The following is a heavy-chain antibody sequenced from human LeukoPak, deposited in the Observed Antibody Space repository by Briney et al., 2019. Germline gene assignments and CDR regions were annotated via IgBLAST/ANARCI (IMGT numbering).Heavy chain of an antibody. CDR2: IGWNSGSI. J-gene: IGHJ5*02. CDR3: AKGNDYVWGSYRYAWFDP. CDR1: GFTFDDYA. D-gene: IGHD3-16*02. Sequence: GGSLRLSCAASGFTFDDYAMHWVRQAPGKGLEWVSGIGWNSGSIGYADSVKGRFTISRDNAKNSLYLQMNSLRAEDTALYYCAKGNDYVWGSYRYAWFDPWGQGTLVTVSS. V-gene: IGHV3-9*01.